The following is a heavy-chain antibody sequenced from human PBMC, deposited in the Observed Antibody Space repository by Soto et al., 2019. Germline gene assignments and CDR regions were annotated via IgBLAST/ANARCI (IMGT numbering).Heavy chain of an antibody. CDR3: ASIRDFWSGYFDY. CDR1: GFSFSRYT. Sequence: GGSLRLSCAASGFSFSRYTMNWVRLPPGKGLEWVSYISSSSSTIYYADSVKGRFTISSDNAKNSLYLQMNSLRDEDTAVYYCASIRDFWSGYFDYWGQGTLVTVSS. D-gene: IGHD3-3*01. J-gene: IGHJ4*02. CDR2: ISSSSSTI. V-gene: IGHV3-48*02.